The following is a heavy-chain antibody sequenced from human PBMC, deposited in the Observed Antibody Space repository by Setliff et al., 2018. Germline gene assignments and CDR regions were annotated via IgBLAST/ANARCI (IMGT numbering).Heavy chain of an antibody. V-gene: IGHV3-21*01. D-gene: IGHD3-22*01. CDR2: IDSSSTWI. J-gene: IGHJ4*02. CDR1: GFTFSSYT. Sequence: PGGSLRLSCAASGFTFSSYTMNWVRQAPGQGLEWVSSIDSSSTWIYYADSVKGRFTISRDNAKNSLYLQMNSLRAEDTATYYCAKDHSPYYYDSSGYAFDYWGQGTLVTVSS. CDR3: AKDHSPYYYDSSGYAFDY.